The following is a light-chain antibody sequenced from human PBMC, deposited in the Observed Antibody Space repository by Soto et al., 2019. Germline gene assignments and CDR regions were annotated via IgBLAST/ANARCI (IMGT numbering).Light chain of an antibody. CDR2: EGS. CDR1: SSDVGSYNL. V-gene: IGLV2-23*03. CDR3: CSYAGSSTFV. J-gene: IGLJ1*01. Sequence: QSVLTQPASVSGSPGQSITISCTGTSSDVGSYNLVSWYQQHPGKAPKLMIYEGSNRPSGVSNRFSGSKSGNTASLTISGLQAEDEADYYCCSYAGSSTFVFGTGTQLTVL.